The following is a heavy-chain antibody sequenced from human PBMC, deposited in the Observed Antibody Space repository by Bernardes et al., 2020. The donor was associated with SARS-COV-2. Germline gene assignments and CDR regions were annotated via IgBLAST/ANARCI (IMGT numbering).Heavy chain of an antibody. J-gene: IGHJ6*02. CDR2: IYYSGST. D-gene: IGHD2-2*02. V-gene: IGHV4-31*03. CDR1: GGSISSGGYY. CDR3: ARERIVVVPAAIPYYYGMDV. Sequence: SETLSLTCTVSGGSISSGGYYWSWIRQHPGKGLEWIGYIYYSGSTYYNPSLKSRVTISVDTSKNQFSLKLSSVTVADTAVYYCARERIVVVPAAIPYYYGMDVWGQGTTVTVSS.